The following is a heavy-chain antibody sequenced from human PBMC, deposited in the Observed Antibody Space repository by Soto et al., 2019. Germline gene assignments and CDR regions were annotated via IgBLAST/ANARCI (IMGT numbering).Heavy chain of an antibody. V-gene: IGHV3-53*01. J-gene: IGHJ3*01. CDR3: ARHVAGRQKNAFDV. CDR1: GFTVNSNY. D-gene: IGHD2-21*01. CDR2: IYTSGTT. Sequence: GGSLRLSCAASGFTVNSNYISWVRQAPGKGLEWISVIYTSGTTYYRDSVKGRFTIFRDDSKNMVNLQMNSLTVEDTAVYYCARHVAGRQKNAFDVWGQGTMVTVSS.